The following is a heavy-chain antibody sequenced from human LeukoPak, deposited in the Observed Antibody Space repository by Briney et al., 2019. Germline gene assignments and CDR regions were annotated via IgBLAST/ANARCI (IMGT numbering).Heavy chain of an antibody. CDR2: ISTSSSYI. CDR1: GFTFSSNS. V-gene: IGHV3-21*01. J-gene: IGHJ4*02. D-gene: IGHD6-19*01. CDR3: TTIGTVAGTRPFD. Sequence: PGGSLRLSCAASGFTFSSNSMNWVRQAPGKGLEWVSPISTSSSYIYYADSVKGRFTISRDNAKNSLYLQMNSLRAEDTAVYYCTTIGTVAGTRPFDWGQGTLVTVSS.